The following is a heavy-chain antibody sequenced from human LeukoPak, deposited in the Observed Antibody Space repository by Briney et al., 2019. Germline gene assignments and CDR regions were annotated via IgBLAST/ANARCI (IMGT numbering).Heavy chain of an antibody. Sequence: SETLSLTCTVSGGSISSGGYYWSWIRQHPGKGLEWIGYIYYSGSTYYNPSLKSRVTISVDTSKNQFSLKLSSVTAADTAVYYCARGHYYDSSSYPYYFDYWGQGTLVTVSS. CDR2: IYYSGST. CDR1: GGSISSGGYY. J-gene: IGHJ4*02. CDR3: ARGHYYDSSSYPYYFDY. V-gene: IGHV4-31*03. D-gene: IGHD3-22*01.